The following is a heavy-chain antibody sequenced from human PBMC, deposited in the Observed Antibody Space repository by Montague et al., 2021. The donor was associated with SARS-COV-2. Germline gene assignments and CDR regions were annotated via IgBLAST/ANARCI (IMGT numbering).Heavy chain of an antibody. V-gene: IGHV3-30*18. CDR3: AKDWWIKIAAPEYFDY. CDR1: GFTFSNYG. Sequence: SLRLSCAASGFTFSNYGIHWVRQAPGKGLEWVAVISYDGSNKYYADSVKGRFTISRDNSKNTLYLQMNSLRTEDTAVYYCAKDWWIKIAAPEYFDYWGQGTLVTVSP. CDR2: ISYDGSNK. D-gene: IGHD6-25*01. J-gene: IGHJ4*02.